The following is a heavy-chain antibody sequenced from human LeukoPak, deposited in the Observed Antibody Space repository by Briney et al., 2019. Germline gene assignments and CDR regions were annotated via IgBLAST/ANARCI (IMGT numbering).Heavy chain of an antibody. CDR1: GFTFSSYT. J-gene: IGHJ4*02. Sequence: GGSLRLSCAASGFTFSSYTMNWVRQAPGRGLEWVSSVSSGSTHIYYADSVKGRFTISRDNAKNSLYLQMNSLRAEDTAVYYCARFIAAAVGSEFDYWGQGTLVTVSS. V-gene: IGHV3-21*01. D-gene: IGHD6-13*01. CDR3: ARFIAAAVGSEFDY. CDR2: VSSGSTHI.